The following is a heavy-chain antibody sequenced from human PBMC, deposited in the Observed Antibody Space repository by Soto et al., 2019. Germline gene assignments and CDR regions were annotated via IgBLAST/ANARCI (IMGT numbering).Heavy chain of an antibody. CDR2: INPNSGGT. V-gene: IGHV1-2*04. CDR3: ARDLTGTTYQYYYGMDV. Sequence: ASVKVSCKASGYTFTGYYMHWVRQAPGQGLEWMGWINPNSGGTNYAQKFQGWVTMTRDTSISTAYMELSRLRSDDTAVYYCARDLTGTTYQYYYGMDVWGQGTTVTVSS. J-gene: IGHJ6*02. CDR1: GYTFTGYY. D-gene: IGHD1-7*01.